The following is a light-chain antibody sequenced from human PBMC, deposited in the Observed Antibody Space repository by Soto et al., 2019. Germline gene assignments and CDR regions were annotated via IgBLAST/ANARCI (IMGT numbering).Light chain of an antibody. CDR2: GAS. CDR1: QSVSSN. V-gene: IGKV3-15*01. J-gene: IGKJ1*01. Sequence: EIVMTQSPATLSVSPGERATLSCRASQSVSSNLAWYQQKPGQAPRLLIYGASTRATVIPARFSGSGSGTDFTLTISSLQSEDFAVYYCQHYNNWPPWTFGQGTKVEIK. CDR3: QHYNNWPPWT.